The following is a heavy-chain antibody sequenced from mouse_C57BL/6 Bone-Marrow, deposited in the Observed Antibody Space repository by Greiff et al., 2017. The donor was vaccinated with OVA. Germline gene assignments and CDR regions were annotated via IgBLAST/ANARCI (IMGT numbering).Heavy chain of an antibody. CDR2: IDPENGDT. V-gene: IGHV14-4*01. CDR3: TTDTTVPFDY. D-gene: IGHD1-1*01. CDR1: GFTFKDYY. Sequence: VQLQQSGAELVRPGASVKLSCTASGFTFKDYYMHWVKQRPEQGLEWIGWIDPENGDTDYASKFQGKATITADTSSNTAYLQLSSLTSEDTAVYYSTTDTTVPFDYWGQGTTLTVSS. J-gene: IGHJ2*01.